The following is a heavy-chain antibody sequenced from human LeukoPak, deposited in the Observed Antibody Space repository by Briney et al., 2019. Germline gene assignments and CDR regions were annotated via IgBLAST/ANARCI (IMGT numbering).Heavy chain of an antibody. V-gene: IGHV4-4*07. CDR2: IHTSGSA. Sequence: PSETLSLTCTVSGGSISNYHWSWIRQPAGKGVECIGQIHTSGSANYNPPLKSRVSMSIDTTEDQVSLTIRSVTAADTAFYYCARRDISSGWSFDYWGQGTLVTVSS. CDR3: ARRDISSGWSFDY. D-gene: IGHD6-19*01. CDR1: GGSISNYH. J-gene: IGHJ4*02.